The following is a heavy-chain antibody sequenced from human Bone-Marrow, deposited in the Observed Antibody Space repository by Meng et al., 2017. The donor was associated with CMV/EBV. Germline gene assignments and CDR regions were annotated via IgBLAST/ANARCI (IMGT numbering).Heavy chain of an antibody. V-gene: IGHV4-4*07. CDR3: ARDRQRIEYYDFWSGYHPSWFDP. CDR2: IYTSGST. D-gene: IGHD3-3*01. J-gene: IGHJ5*02. CDR1: GGSISSYY. Sequence: SETLSLTCTVSGGSISSYYWSWIRQPAGKGLEWIGRIYTSGSTNYNPSLKSRVTMSVDTSKNQFSLKLSSVTAADTAVYYCARDRQRIEYYDFWSGYHPSWFDPWGQGTLVTVSS.